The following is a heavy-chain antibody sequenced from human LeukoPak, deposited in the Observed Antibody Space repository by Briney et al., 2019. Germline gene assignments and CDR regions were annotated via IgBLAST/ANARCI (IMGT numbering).Heavy chain of an antibody. J-gene: IGHJ4*01. D-gene: IGHD6-25*01. Sequence: PSETLSLTCTVSGGSISTSTYCWGWIRQPPGKGLEWIGSISYSGTTCYNPSLKSRVTISVDTSNNQFSLRLTSVTAADTAVYFCARHPSSAWHADYWGHGNLVTVSS. V-gene: IGHV4-39*01. CDR3: ARHPSSAWHADY. CDR2: ISYSGTT. CDR1: GGSISTSTYC.